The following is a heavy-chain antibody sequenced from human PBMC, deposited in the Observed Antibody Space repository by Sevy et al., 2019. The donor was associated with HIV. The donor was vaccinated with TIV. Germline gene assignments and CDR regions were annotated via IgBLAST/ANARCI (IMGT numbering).Heavy chain of an antibody. CDR1: GFTFSSYW. J-gene: IGHJ6*02. V-gene: IGHV3-7*01. CDR2: IKRDGTGR. D-gene: IGHD2-2*01. Sequence: GGSLRLSCAASGFTFSSYWMSWVRQAPGKGLEWVAHIKRDGTGRYYVDSVKGRVTISRDNAKNSLYLQMNSLRAEDTAVYYCARDCSSSSCLWGMDVWGQGTTVTVSS. CDR3: ARDCSSSSCLWGMDV.